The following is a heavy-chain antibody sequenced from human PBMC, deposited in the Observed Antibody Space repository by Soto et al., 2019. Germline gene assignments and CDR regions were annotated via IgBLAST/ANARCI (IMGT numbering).Heavy chain of an antibody. CDR1: GYTFTSNS. CDR3: ARERIQTWASYYCYGMDV. V-gene: IGHV1-2*04. Sequence: ASVKVSCKASGYTFTSNSIGWVRQAPGQGLEWMGWINPNSGGTNYAQKFQGWVTMTRDTSISTAYMELSRLRSDDTAVYYCARERIQTWASYYCYGMDVWGQGTTVTVSS. CDR2: INPNSGGT. D-gene: IGHD5-18*01. J-gene: IGHJ6*02.